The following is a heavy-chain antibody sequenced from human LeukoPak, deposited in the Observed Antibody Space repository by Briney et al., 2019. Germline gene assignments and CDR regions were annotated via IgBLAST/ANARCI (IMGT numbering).Heavy chain of an antibody. CDR3: ARDQREDYYYYGMDV. CDR1: GGSISSGGYY. Sequence: TSETLSLTCTVSGGSISSGGYYWSWIRQHPGKGLEWIGYIYYSGSTYYNPSLKSRVTISVDTSKNQFSLKLSSVTAADTAVYYCARDQREDYYYYGMDVWGQGTTVTVSS. CDR2: IYYSGST. J-gene: IGHJ6*02. V-gene: IGHV4-31*03.